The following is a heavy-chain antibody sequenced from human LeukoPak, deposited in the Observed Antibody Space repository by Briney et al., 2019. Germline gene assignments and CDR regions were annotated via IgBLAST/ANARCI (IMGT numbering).Heavy chain of an antibody. Sequence: GGPLRLSCAASGFSFSSYEMNWVRQAPGKGLAWVSNISPSGSTKYYADSVKGRFTVSRANAKNSLYLQMNSLRAGDTGVYYCTKLAVASADSWGQGTLVTVSS. CDR2: ISPSGSTK. D-gene: IGHD6-19*01. CDR3: TKLAVASADS. J-gene: IGHJ4*02. CDR1: GFSFSSYE. V-gene: IGHV3-48*03.